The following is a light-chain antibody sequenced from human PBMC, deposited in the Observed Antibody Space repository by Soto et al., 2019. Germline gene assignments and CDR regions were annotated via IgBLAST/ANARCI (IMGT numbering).Light chain of an antibody. CDR1: QSVSSSY. J-gene: IGKJ1*01. Sequence: EIVLTQSPGTLSLSPGERATLSCRASQSVSSSYLAWYQQKPGQAPRLLIYAASSRATGIPDRCSGSGSGTDFTLTISSLEPEDFAVYFCQQYGTSPPWTFGQGTKVEIK. CDR3: QQYGTSPPWT. CDR2: AAS. V-gene: IGKV3-20*01.